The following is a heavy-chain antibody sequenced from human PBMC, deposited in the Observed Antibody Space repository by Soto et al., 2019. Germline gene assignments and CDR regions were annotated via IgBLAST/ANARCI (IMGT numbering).Heavy chain of an antibody. Sequence: EVQLVESGGGLVQPGGSLKLSCAASGFTFSGSAMHWVRQASGKGLEWVGRIRSKANSYATAYAASVKGRFTISRDDSKNTAYLQMNSLKTEDTAVYYCTSHLGELSFPHAFHIWGQGTMVTVSS. CDR1: GFTFSGSA. J-gene: IGHJ3*02. CDR3: TSHLGELSFPHAFHI. V-gene: IGHV3-73*01. CDR2: IRSKANSYAT. D-gene: IGHD3-16*02.